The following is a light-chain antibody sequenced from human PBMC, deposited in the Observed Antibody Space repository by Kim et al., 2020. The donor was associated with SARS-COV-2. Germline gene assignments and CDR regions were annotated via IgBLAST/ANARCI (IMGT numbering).Light chain of an antibody. Sequence: SYGLTQPPSVSVAPGKTARITCGGNNIGSKSVHWYQQKPGQAPVLVIYYDRERPSGIPERFSGSNSGNTAALTISRVEAGDEADYYCQVWDKTSDHYVFGRGTKVTVL. J-gene: IGLJ1*01. V-gene: IGLV3-21*04. CDR1: NIGSKS. CDR3: QVWDKTSDHYV. CDR2: YDR.